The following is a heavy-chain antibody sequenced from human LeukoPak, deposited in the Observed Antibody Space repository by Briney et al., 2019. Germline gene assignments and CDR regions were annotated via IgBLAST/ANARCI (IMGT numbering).Heavy chain of an antibody. V-gene: IGHV1-2*02. CDR3: ARESGRWDTAMVTASDY. CDR1: GYTFTGYY. J-gene: IGHJ4*02. CDR2: SNPNRGGT. Sequence: ASVKVSCKASGYTFTGYYMHWVRQAPGQGLEWMGWSNPNRGGTNYEQKFQGRVPMTRDTSISTAYMELSRLRSDDTAVYYCARESGRWDTAMVTASDYWGQGTLVTVSS. D-gene: IGHD5-18*01.